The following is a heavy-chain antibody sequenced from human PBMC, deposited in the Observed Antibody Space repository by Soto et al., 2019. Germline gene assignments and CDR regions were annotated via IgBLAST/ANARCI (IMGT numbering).Heavy chain of an antibody. J-gene: IGHJ5*02. V-gene: IGHV4-31*03. Sequence: SETLSLTCTVSGGSISSGGYYWSWIRQHPGKGLEWIGYIYYSGSTYYNPSLKSRVTISVDTSKNQFSLKLSSVTATDTAVYYCARGEYSSSSEAPRLGWFDPWGQGTLVTVSS. CDR2: IYYSGST. CDR1: GGSISSGGYY. D-gene: IGHD6-6*01. CDR3: ARGEYSSSSEAPRLGWFDP.